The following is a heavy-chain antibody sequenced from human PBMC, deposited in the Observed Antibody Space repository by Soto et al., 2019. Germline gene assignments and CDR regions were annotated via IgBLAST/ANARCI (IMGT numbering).Heavy chain of an antibody. V-gene: IGHV3-23*01. J-gene: IGHJ4*02. CDR3: AKDMPHITMIVVGVFDY. CDR2: ISGSGGST. Sequence: PGGSLRLSCAASGFTFSSYAMSWVRQAPGKGLEWVSAISGSGGSTYYADSVKGRFTISRDNSKNTLYLQMNSLRAEDTAVYYCAKDMPHITMIVVGVFDYWGQGTLVTVSS. D-gene: IGHD3-22*01. CDR1: GFTFSSYA.